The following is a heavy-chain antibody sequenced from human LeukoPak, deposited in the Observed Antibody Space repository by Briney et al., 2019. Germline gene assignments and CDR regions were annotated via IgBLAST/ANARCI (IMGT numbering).Heavy chain of an antibody. CDR1: GFTFGDYG. CDR3: ARSGPHYHDSSTYDY. J-gene: IGHJ4*02. CDR2: IRIQGYGGTT. D-gene: IGHD3-22*01. V-gene: IGHV3-49*04. Sequence: PGRSLRLSCSASGFTFGDYGLTWVRQAPGKGLEWIGFIRIQGYGGTTEYAASVKSRFTVSRDDFKSIAYLQMNSLKTEDTAVYYCARSGPHYHDSSTYDYWGQGALVTVSS.